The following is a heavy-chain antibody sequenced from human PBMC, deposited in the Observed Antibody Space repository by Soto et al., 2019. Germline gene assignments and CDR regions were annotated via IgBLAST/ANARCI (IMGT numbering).Heavy chain of an antibody. J-gene: IGHJ5*02. CDR3: AREIPTYYYDSSGYR. Sequence: QVQLVQSGAEVKKPGSSVKVSCKASGGTFSSYTISWVRQAPGQGLEWMGRIIPILGIANYAQKFQGRVTIXXDXSXXTAYMELSSLRSEDTAVYYCAREIPTYYYDSSGYRWGQGTLVTVSS. D-gene: IGHD3-22*01. CDR1: GGTFSSYT. V-gene: IGHV1-69*08. CDR2: IIPILGIA.